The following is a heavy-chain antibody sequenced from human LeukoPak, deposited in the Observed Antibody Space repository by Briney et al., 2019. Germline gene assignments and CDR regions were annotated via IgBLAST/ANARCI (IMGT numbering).Heavy chain of an antibody. CDR2: MNPNSGDT. J-gene: IGHJ3*02. V-gene: IGHV1-8*01. CDR3: ARGQDQWHDVFDI. D-gene: IGHD2-8*01. Sequence: ASVKVSCRASGYTLTTYGFNWVRQATGQGLEWMGWMNPNSGDTGYIQKFQGRLTMTWNTSTGTAYMELSSLRSEDTAMYYCARGQDQWHDVFDIWGQGTMVTVSS. CDR1: GYTLTTYG.